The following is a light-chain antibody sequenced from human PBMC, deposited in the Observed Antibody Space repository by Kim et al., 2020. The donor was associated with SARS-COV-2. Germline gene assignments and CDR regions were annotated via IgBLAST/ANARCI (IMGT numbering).Light chain of an antibody. CDR1: QSISSW. J-gene: IGKJ1*01. Sequence: DIQMTQSPSTLSASVGDRVTITCRASQSISSWLAWYQQKPGKAPILLIYDASSLESGVPSRFSGSGSGTEFTLTITSLQPDDVATYHCLQYNTYSRDFGQGTKVDIK. CDR2: DAS. CDR3: LQYNTYSRD. V-gene: IGKV1-5*01.